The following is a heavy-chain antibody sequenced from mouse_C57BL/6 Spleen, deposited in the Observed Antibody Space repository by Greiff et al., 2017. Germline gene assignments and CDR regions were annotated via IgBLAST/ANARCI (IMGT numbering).Heavy chain of an antibody. V-gene: IGHV1-85*01. D-gene: IGHD1-1*01. CDR1: GYTFTSYD. Sequence: QVQLQQSGPELVKPGASVKLSCKASGYTFTSYDINWVKQRPGQGLEWIGWIYPRDGSTKYNEKFKGKATLTVDTSSSTAYMELHSLTSEDSAVYFCARRDYGSSYRYYAMDYWGQGTSVTVSS. CDR3: ARRDYGSSYRYYAMDY. J-gene: IGHJ4*01. CDR2: IYPRDGST.